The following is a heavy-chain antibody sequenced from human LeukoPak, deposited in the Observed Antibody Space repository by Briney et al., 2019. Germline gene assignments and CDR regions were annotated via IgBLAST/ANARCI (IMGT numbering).Heavy chain of an antibody. V-gene: IGHV3-7*01. Sequence: PGGSLRLSCAASGFTFSSYWMSWVRQAPGKGLEWVANIKQDGSEKYYVDSVKGRFTISRDNAKNSLYLQMNSLRAEDTAVYYCARAKNAKRFLEWLPYFDYWGQGTLVTVSS. CDR2: IKQDGSEK. D-gene: IGHD3-3*01. CDR3: ARAKNAKRFLEWLPYFDY. J-gene: IGHJ4*02. CDR1: GFTFSSYW.